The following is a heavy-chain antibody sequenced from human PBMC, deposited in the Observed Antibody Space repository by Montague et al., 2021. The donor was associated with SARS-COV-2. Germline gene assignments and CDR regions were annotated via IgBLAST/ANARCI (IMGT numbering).Heavy chain of an antibody. J-gene: IGHJ4*02. Sequence: TLSLTCTVSGGSISSGGYYWSWIRQHPGKGLEWIGYIYYSGSTYYNPSLKSRVTISVDTSKNQSSLKLSSVSAADTAVYYCARRRITMILVGSWDYFDYWGQGTLVTVSS. CDR1: GGSISSGGYY. V-gene: IGHV4-31*03. CDR3: ARRRITMILVGSWDYFDY. CDR2: IYYSGST. D-gene: IGHD3-22*01.